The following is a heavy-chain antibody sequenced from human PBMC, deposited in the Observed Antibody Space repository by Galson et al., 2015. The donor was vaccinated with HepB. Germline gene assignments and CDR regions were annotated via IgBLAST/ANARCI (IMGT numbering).Heavy chain of an antibody. Sequence: SVKVSCKASGGTFSSYAISWVRQAPGQGLEWMGRIIPILGIANYAQKLQGRVTMTTDTSTSTAYMELRSLRSDDTAVYYCARVGYDILTGYPAGWFDYWGQGTLVTVSS. V-gene: IGHV1-69*04. CDR3: ARVGYDILTGYPAGWFDY. CDR1: GGTFSSYA. J-gene: IGHJ4*02. D-gene: IGHD3-9*01. CDR2: IIPILGIA.